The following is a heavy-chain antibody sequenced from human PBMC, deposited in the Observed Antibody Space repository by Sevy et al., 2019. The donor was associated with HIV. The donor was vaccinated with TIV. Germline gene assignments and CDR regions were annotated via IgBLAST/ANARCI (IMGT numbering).Heavy chain of an antibody. CDR1: GFKFDDHT. CDR2: IGGDKKKS. V-gene: IGHV3-43*01. D-gene: IGHD1-26*01. Sequence: GGSLRLSYGASGFKFDDHTMHWVRQAPGKGLQWVSFIGGDKKKSSYASSVQGRFSISRDNRRNTLYLQMHSLRIEDTGLYFCAKDVGGLSGFDYWGQGTLVTVSS. CDR3: AKDVGGLSGFDY. J-gene: IGHJ4*02.